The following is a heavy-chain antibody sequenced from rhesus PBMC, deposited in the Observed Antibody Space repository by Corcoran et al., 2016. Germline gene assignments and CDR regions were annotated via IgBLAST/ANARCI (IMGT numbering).Heavy chain of an antibody. CDR2: MDGTKRNT. V-gene: IGHV4-127*01. CDR3: ARGNPPDY. Sequence: QVQLQESGPGLVKPSETLSLTCAVSGFSISIGYGWTWIRKPPGKGLEWMGYMDGTKRNTDDNPSLKSRVTISKDTSKNQFSLKLNSVTAADTAVYYCARGNPPDYWGQGVLVTVSS. J-gene: IGHJ4*01. CDR1: GFSISIGYG.